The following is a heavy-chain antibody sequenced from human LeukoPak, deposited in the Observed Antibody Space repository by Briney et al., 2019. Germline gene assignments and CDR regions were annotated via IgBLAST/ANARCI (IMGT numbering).Heavy chain of an antibody. Sequence: ASVKVSCKASGYSFTGYFMQWVRQAPGQGLEWMGWINPNSGDTNYAQKFQGRVTMTRDTSISTAYMELSRLRSDDAAVYYCARRFYYAMDVWGQGTMVTVSS. CDR1: GYSFTGYF. J-gene: IGHJ6*02. CDR3: ARRFYYAMDV. CDR2: INPNSGDT. D-gene: IGHD3-16*01. V-gene: IGHV1-2*02.